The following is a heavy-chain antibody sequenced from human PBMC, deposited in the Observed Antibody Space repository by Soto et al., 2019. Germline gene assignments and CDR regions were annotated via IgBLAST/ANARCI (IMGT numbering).Heavy chain of an antibody. Sequence: QVQLVESGGGVVQPGGSLRLSCAASGFTFSSFGIHWVRQAPGKGLEWVAVISYDGIDKNYGDSVKGRFTICRENSKNIVYLQMNSLRAQDTAVYYCGRDRREMPTILPDYWCQGILVTVSS. J-gene: IGHJ4*02. CDR3: GRDRREMPTILPDY. CDR2: ISYDGIDK. D-gene: IGHD1-1*01. V-gene: IGHV3-30*03. CDR1: GFTFSSFG.